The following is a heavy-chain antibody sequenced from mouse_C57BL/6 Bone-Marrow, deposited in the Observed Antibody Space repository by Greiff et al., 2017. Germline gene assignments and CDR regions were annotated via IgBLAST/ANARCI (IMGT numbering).Heavy chain of an antibody. CDR3: ARCPYYYVDY. Sequence: QVQLQQPGAELVKPGASVKLSCKASGYTFTSYWMHWVKQRPGQGLEWIGMIHPNSGSTKYNEKFKSKATLTVDKSSSTAYMQLSSLTSEDSAVYYCARCPYYYVDYWGQGTTLTVSS. CDR1: GYTFTSYW. J-gene: IGHJ2*01. CDR2: IHPNSGST. V-gene: IGHV1-64*01. D-gene: IGHD1-1*01.